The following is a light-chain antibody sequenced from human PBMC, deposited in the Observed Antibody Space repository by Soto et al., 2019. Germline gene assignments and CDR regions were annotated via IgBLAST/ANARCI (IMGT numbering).Light chain of an antibody. CDR3: QQYGSSPYT. CDR1: QIVSSTY. V-gene: IGKV3-20*01. J-gene: IGKJ2*01. Sequence: EIVLTQSPGTLSLSPGERATLSCRASQIVSSTYVAWHQHKPGQAPRLLIFGASSSATGIPDRFSGSGSGTDFTLTISRLEPEDFAVYYWQQYGSSPYTFGQGTKLEMK. CDR2: GAS.